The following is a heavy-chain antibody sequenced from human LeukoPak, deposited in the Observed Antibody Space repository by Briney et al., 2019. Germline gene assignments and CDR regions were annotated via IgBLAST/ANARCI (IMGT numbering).Heavy chain of an antibody. CDR3: ARYPKRFRATVIHYYFDY. Sequence: SETLSLTCAVYGGSFSGYYWSWIRQPPGKGLEWIGEINHSGSTNYNPSLKSRVTISVDTSKNQFSLKLSSVTAADTAVYYCARYPKRFRATVIHYYFDYWGQGTLVTVSS. CDR2: INHSGST. V-gene: IGHV4-34*01. J-gene: IGHJ4*02. CDR1: GGSFSGYY. D-gene: IGHD4-17*01.